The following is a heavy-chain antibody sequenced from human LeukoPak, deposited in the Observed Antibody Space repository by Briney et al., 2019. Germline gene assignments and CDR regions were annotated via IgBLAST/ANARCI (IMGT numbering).Heavy chain of an antibody. D-gene: IGHD3-10*01. Sequence: GGSLRLSCAASGFTFDDYVMSWVRQAPGKGLEWVSGINWNGGSTGYADSVKGRFTISRDNAKNSLYLQMNSLRAEDTALYYCARNRGSGSYQYFDYWGQGTLVTVSS. V-gene: IGHV3-20*04. CDR3: ARNRGSGSYQYFDY. CDR2: INWNGGST. CDR1: GFTFDDYV. J-gene: IGHJ4*02.